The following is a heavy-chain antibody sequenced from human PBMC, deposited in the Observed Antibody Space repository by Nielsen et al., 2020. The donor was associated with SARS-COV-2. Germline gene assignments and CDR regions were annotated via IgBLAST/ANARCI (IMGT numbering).Heavy chain of an antibody. D-gene: IGHD1-26*01. CDR3: ARYFRGSTTRALNWFDP. J-gene: IGHJ5*02. V-gene: IGHV4-34*01. Sequence: SETLSLTCGVHGESFRGFYWTWIRQAPGKGLEWIGEINHNGGTNYISPLTSRVTISVDTSKNQFSLKLSSVTAADTAVYYCARYFRGSTTRALNWFDPWGQGTLVTVSS. CDR2: INHNGGT. CDR1: GESFRGFY.